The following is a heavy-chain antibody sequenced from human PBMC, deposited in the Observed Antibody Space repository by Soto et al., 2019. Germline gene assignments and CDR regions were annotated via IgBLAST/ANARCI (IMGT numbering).Heavy chain of an antibody. CDR1: GFTFSSYT. J-gene: IGHJ4*02. Sequence: EVQLVESGGGLVQPGESLRVSCEVSGFTFSSYTMSWVRQAPGKGLEWVSAVSGSGDKTYYADSVKGRFTISRDSSKNMLYLQMNSLRAEDTAVYYCAKGDYDYVWGSYRPFDYWGQGTLVTVSS. V-gene: IGHV3-23*04. D-gene: IGHD3-16*01. CDR3: AKGDYDYVWGSYRPFDY. CDR2: VSGSGDKT.